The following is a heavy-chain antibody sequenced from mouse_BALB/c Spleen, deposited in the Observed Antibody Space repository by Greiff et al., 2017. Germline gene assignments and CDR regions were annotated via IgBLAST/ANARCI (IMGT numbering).Heavy chain of an antibody. CDR1: GFTFSSFG. Sequence: EVKLVESGGGLVQPGGSRKLSCAASGFTFSSFGMHWVRQAPEKGLEWVAYISSGSSTIYYADTVKGRFTISRDNPKNTLFLQMTSLRSEDTAMYYCARGGGRMDYWGQGTSVTVSS. V-gene: IGHV5-17*02. CDR2: ISSGSSTI. D-gene: IGHD3-3*01. J-gene: IGHJ4*01. CDR3: ARGGGRMDY.